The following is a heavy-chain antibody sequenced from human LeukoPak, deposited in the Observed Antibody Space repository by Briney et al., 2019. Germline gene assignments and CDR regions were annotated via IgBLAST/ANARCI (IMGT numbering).Heavy chain of an antibody. Sequence: SGTLSLTCAVSGGSISSSNWWSWVRQPPGKGLEWIGEIYHSGSTNYNPSLKSRVTISVDKSKNQFSLKLSSVTAADTAVYYCARRGRIVPAAWFDPWGQGTLVTVSS. CDR2: IYHSGST. CDR1: GGSISSSNW. V-gene: IGHV4-4*02. CDR3: ARRGRIVPAAWFDP. J-gene: IGHJ5*02. D-gene: IGHD2-2*01.